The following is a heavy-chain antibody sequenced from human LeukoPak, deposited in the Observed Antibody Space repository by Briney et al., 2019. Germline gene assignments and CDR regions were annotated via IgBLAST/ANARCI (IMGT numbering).Heavy chain of an antibody. J-gene: IGHJ4*02. V-gene: IGHV3-74*01. D-gene: IGHD2-2*01. Sequence: GGSLRLSCAASGFTFSNYCIHWVRQAPGKGLVWVSRINSDGSSTSYADSVKGRFTISRDNAKNTLYLQMNSLRAEDTAVYYCARDGYCSSTSCYYFDYWGQGTLVTVSS. CDR3: ARDGYCSSTSCYYFDY. CDR1: GFTFSNYC. CDR2: INSDGSST.